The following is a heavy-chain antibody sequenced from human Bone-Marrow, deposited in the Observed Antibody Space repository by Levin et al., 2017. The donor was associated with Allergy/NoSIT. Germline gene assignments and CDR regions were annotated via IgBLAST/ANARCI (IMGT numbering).Heavy chain of an antibody. J-gene: IGHJ5*02. CDR2: INSDGSST. CDR3: ARDEWGSSWYGTRFDP. V-gene: IGHV3-74*01. CDR1: GFTFSSYW. Sequence: GESLKISCAASGFTFSSYWMHWVRQAPGKGLVWVSRINSDGSSTSYADSVKGRFTISRDNAKNTLYLQMNSLRAEDTAVYYCARDEWGSSWYGTRFDPWGQGTLVTVSS. D-gene: IGHD6-13*01.